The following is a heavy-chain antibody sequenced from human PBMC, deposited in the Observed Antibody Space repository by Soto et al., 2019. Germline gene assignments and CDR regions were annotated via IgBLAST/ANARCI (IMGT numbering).Heavy chain of an antibody. CDR3: ARIVPHDYGDYGYFDY. V-gene: IGHV3-74*01. CDR1: GFTFSNSW. J-gene: IGHJ4*02. D-gene: IGHD4-17*01. CDR2: INSDGSST. Sequence: PGGSLRLSCASSGFTFSNSWMYWVRQAPGKGPAWVSRINSDGSSTTYADSVKGRFTISRDNAKNTLYLQMNSLRAEDTAVYYCARIVPHDYGDYGYFDYWGQGTLVTVSS.